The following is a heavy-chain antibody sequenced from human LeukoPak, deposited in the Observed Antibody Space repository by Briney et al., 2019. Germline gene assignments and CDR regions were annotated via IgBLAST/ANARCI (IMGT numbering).Heavy chain of an antibody. D-gene: IGHD3-3*01. Sequence: PGGSLRLSCAASGFTFDDYGMNWVRQAPGKGLEWVSSISSSSSYIYYADSVKGRFTISRDNAKNSLYLQMNSLRAEDTAVYYCAREKNDFWSGYYSGYWGQGTLVTVSS. V-gene: IGHV3-21*01. CDR2: ISSSSSYI. CDR3: AREKNDFWSGYYSGY. CDR1: GFTFDDYG. J-gene: IGHJ4*02.